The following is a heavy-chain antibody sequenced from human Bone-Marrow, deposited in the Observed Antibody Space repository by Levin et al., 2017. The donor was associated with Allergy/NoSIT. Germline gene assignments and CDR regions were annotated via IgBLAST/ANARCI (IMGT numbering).Heavy chain of an antibody. D-gene: IGHD7-27*01. Sequence: ASVKVSCKASGYTFTDYYIHWVRQAPGQGFEWMGWINPNSGDTSYAQKFQGRVTMTRDTSISTAYMELNRLRFDDTAVYYCARRLPNTNWGLDVWGQGTTVTVSS. CDR3: ARRLPNTNWGLDV. CDR1: GYTFTDYY. CDR2: INPNSGDT. J-gene: IGHJ6*02. V-gene: IGHV1-2*02.